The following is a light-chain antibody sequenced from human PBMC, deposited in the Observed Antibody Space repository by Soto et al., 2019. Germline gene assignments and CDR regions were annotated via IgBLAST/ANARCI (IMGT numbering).Light chain of an antibody. CDR1: QGISSA. CDR2: DAS. CDR3: TQFNYYQYT. Sequence: AIQWTQSPSSLSASVGDRVTITCRASQGISSALAWYQQKPGKAPKLLIYDASSLESGAPSRFSGSGSGTDFTLTISSLQPEDFATYYCTQFNYYQYTFGQGTKVDI. J-gene: IGKJ2*01. V-gene: IGKV1D-13*01.